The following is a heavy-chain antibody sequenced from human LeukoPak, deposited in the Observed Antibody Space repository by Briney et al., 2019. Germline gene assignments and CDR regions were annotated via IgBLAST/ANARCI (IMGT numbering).Heavy chain of an antibody. Sequence: GGSLRLSCAASGFGFSSNAMNWVRQAPGKGLEWVSAVSGSGGSTYYADSVKGRFTISRDNSKNTVYLQMNSLRAEDTALYYCAKGWKGNLDYWGQGTLVTVSS. CDR3: AKGWKGNLDY. D-gene: IGHD1-14*01. J-gene: IGHJ4*02. V-gene: IGHV3-23*01. CDR2: VSGSGGST. CDR1: GFGFSSNA.